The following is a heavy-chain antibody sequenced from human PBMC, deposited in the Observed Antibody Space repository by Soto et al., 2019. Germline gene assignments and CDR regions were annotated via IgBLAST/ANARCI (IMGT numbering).Heavy chain of an antibody. V-gene: IGHV4-59*08. CDR1: GGSISSSY. CDR3: ARHLIY. Sequence: SETLSLTCTVSGGSISSSYWSWLRQPPGKGLEWIGYIYDSGSTYYNSSLKSRVTMSVDTSKNQFSLKLSSVTAADTAVYYCARHLIYWGQGTPVTVSS. D-gene: IGHD2-21*01. J-gene: IGHJ4*02. CDR2: IYDSGST.